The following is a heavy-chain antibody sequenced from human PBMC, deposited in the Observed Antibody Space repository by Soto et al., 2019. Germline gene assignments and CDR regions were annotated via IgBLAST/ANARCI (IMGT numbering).Heavy chain of an antibody. J-gene: IGHJ3*02. CDR3: AIENVGATSVHVFDI. D-gene: IGHD1-26*01. CDR2: IMPGSSHI. Sequence: EVQLVESGGGLVQPGGSLRLTCAASGFTFSIYSMNWVRQAPGKGLEWVSYIMPGSSHIFYADSVKGRFTISRDNAKNSLSLQMDSLRAEDTTVYSCAIENVGATSVHVFDIWGQGTMVTVSS. CDR1: GFTFSIYS. V-gene: IGHV3-48*01.